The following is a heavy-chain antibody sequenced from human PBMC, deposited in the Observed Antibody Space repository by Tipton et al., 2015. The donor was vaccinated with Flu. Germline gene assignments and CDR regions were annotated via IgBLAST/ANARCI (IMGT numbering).Heavy chain of an antibody. CDR2: IYYSGLS. V-gene: IGHV4-31*03. CDR3: AKGLDP. Sequence: GLVKPSETLSLTCTVSGDSISSGGYYWTWIRQWPGMGLEWIGYIYYSGLSLYNPSLKSRLTISVDKSKNQFSLRLNSVTAADTAVYYCAKGLDPWGQGTLVTVSS. CDR1: GDSISSGGYY. J-gene: IGHJ5*02.